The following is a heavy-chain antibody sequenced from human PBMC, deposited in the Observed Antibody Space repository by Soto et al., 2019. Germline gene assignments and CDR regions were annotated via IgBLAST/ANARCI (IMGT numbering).Heavy chain of an antibody. CDR3: ARDYYGSGSYHHYFDY. CDR2: ISYDGSNK. Sequence: GGSLRLSCAASGFTFSSYAMHWVRQAPGKGLEWVALISYDGSNKYYADSVKGRFTISRDNSKNTLYLQMNSLRAEDTAVYYCARDYYGSGSYHHYFDYWGQGTLVTVSS. CDR1: GFTFSSYA. J-gene: IGHJ4*02. V-gene: IGHV3-30-3*01. D-gene: IGHD3-10*01.